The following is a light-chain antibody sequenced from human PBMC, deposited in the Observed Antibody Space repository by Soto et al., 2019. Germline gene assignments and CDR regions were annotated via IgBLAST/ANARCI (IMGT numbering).Light chain of an antibody. CDR2: EVS. J-gene: IGLJ1*01. CDR1: SSDVGGYSY. CDR3: SSDTSRSTLYV. V-gene: IGLV2-14*01. Sequence: QSALTQTASVSGSPGQSITISCTGTSSDVGGYSYVSWYQQHPGKAPKFMIYEVSNRPSGVSNRFSGSKSGNTASLTISGLQAEDEADYYCSSDTSRSTLYVFGTGTKLTVL.